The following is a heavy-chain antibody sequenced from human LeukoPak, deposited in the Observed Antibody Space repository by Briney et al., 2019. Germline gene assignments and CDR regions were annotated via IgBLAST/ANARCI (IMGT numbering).Heavy chain of an antibody. J-gene: IGHJ5*02. CDR2: IYTSGST. V-gene: IGHV4-61*02. CDR1: GVSINSGGYY. D-gene: IGHD2-15*01. Sequence: SETLSLTCTVSGVSINSGGYYWSWVRQPPGTGLEWIGRIYTSGSTNYNPSLKSRVTMSVDTSKNQFSLKLSSVTAADTAVYYCARVVVTTPGDWFDPWGQGTLVTVSS. CDR3: ARVVVTTPGDWFDP.